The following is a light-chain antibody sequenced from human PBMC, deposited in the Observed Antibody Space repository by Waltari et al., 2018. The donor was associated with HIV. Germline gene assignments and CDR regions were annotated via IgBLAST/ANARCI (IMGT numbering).Light chain of an antibody. CDR3: QSYDSSLSGYV. Sequence: QSVLTQPPSVSGAPGQRVTIPCTGSSPNIGAGYQVHWYQQLPGPAPKLLIYGNSNRPSGVPDRFSGSKSGTSASLAITGLQAEDEADYHCQSYDSSLSGYVFGTGTKVTVL. CDR2: GNS. J-gene: IGLJ1*01. V-gene: IGLV1-40*01. CDR1: SPNIGAGYQ.